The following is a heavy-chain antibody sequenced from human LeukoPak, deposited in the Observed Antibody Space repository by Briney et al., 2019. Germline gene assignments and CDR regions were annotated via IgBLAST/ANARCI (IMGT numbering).Heavy chain of an antibody. CDR1: GNYW. D-gene: IGHD3-3*01. Sequence: GGSLRLSCAASGNYWMHWVRQAPGKGLMWVSRINSDGTSTSYADSVKGRFTISRDNAKNTLYLQMNSLRAEDTAVYYCAKGVSLGTIFGVVPQGDAFDIWGQGTMVTVSS. V-gene: IGHV3-74*01. CDR3: AKGVSLGTIFGVVPQGDAFDI. CDR2: INSDGTST. J-gene: IGHJ3*02.